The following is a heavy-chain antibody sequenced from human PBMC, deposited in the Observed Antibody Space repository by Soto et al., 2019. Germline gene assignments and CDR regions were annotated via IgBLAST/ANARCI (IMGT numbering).Heavy chain of an antibody. CDR3: ARAATMVRGVIGPTYYYYYMEV. CDR2: IYYSGST. J-gene: IGHJ6*03. Sequence: TSETLSLTCTVSGGSISSYYWSWIRQPPGKGLEWIGYIYYSGSTNYNPSLKSRVTISVDTSKNQFSLKLSSVTAADTAVYYCARAATMVRGVIGPTYYYYYMEVWGKGTTVTVSS. V-gene: IGHV4-59*01. D-gene: IGHD3-10*01. CDR1: GGSISSYY.